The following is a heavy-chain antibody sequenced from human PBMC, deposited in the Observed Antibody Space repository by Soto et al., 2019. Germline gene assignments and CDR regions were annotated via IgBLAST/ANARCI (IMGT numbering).Heavy chain of an antibody. CDR1: GFTFSSYG. J-gene: IGHJ4*02. D-gene: IGHD1-26*01. CDR2: ISYDGSNT. Sequence: QVQLVESGGGVVQPGRSLRLSCVASGFTFSSYGMHWVRQAPGKGLEWVAIISYDGSNTYYADSVKGRFTISRDNSKNTLYLQMNILRADDTSVYYCAKEGGLSGSYYISSSYYFDYWGQGTLVTVSS. V-gene: IGHV3-30*18. CDR3: AKEGGLSGSYYISSSYYFDY.